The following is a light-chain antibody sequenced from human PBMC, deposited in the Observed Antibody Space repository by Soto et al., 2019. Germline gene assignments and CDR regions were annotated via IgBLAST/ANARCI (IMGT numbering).Light chain of an antibody. J-gene: IGKJ5*01. CDR3: QQYATSPLA. Sequence: NVLTQSPGTLSLSPGESATLSCRASQNVARNYLAWFQQRPGQAPRLLIYDASTRATGIPDRFSGSGSGTDFTLTISRLEPEDFAVYFCQQYATSPLAFGGGTRLEIK. CDR2: DAS. V-gene: IGKV3-20*01. CDR1: QNVARNY.